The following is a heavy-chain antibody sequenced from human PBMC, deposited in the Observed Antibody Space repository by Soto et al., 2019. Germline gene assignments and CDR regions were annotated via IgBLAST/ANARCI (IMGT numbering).Heavy chain of an antibody. CDR1: GFTFSNAW. J-gene: IGHJ4*02. D-gene: IGHD3-22*01. V-gene: IGHV3-15*01. CDR3: TTAGYYDSSGYYSPFDY. CDR2: IKSKTDGGTT. Sequence: GGSLRLSCAASGFTFSNAWMSWVRQAPGKGLEWVGRIKSKTDGGTTDYAAPVKGRFTISRDDSKNTLYLQMNSLKTEDTAVYYCTTAGYYDSSGYYSPFDYWGQGTLVTAPQ.